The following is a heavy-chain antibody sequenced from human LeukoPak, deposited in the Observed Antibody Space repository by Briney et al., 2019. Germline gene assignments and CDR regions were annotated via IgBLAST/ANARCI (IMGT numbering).Heavy chain of an antibody. V-gene: IGHV3-33*06. CDR3: AKSHVVVSGAISNWFDP. Sequence: PGGSLRLSCAASGFTSNIYGMHWVRQAPGKGLEWVAVIWYDGSKAYYADSVKGRFSVSRDNSKNTLYLQMSSLRAEDTAMYYCAKSHVVVSGAISNWFDPWGQGTLVTVSS. CDR2: IWYDGSKA. CDR1: GFTSNIYG. J-gene: IGHJ5*02. D-gene: IGHD2-2*01.